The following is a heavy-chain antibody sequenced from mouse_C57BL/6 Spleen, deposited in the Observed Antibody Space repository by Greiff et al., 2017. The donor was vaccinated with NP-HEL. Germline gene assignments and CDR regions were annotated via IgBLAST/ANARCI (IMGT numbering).Heavy chain of an antibody. CDR1: GFTFSDYY. V-gene: IGHV5-16*01. CDR3: ARRAYGNYVWYFDV. CDR2: INYDGSST. Sequence: EVHLVESEGGLVQPGSSMKLSCTASGFTFSDYYMAWVRQVPEKGLEWVANINYDGSSTYYLDSLKSRFIISRDNAKNILYLQMSSLKSEDTATYYCARRAYGNYVWYFDVWGTGTTVTVSS. D-gene: IGHD2-1*01. J-gene: IGHJ1*03.